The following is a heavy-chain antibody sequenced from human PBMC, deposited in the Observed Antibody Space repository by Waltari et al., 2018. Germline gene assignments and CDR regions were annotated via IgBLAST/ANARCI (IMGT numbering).Heavy chain of an antibody. D-gene: IGHD1-1*01. J-gene: IGHJ4*02. CDR2: ISGRSSYI. CDR3: AGGGRFVSTTFVDF. CDR1: GFNFSDCT. V-gene: IGHV3-21*02. Sequence: EVQLVESGGGVVKPGRSLRLSCEASGFNFSDCTMNWVRQVPGKWLWWRSSISGRSSYIFSAPSGKGPFTNSRDSASNSFYVQIKWPSVEESGIYFCAGGGRFVSTTFVDFWGRGTQRVVSS.